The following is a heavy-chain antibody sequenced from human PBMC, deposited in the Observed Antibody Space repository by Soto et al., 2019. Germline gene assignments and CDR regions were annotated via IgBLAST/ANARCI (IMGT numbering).Heavy chain of an antibody. CDR3: ARQGLVVAARRGNWFDP. V-gene: IGHV4-39*01. CDR1: GGSISSSSYY. CDR2: IYYSGST. D-gene: IGHD2-15*01. J-gene: IGHJ5*02. Sequence: QLQLQESGPGLVKPSETLSLTCTVSGGSISSSSYYWGWIRQPPGKGLEWIGSIYYSGSTYYNPSLKSRVTISVDTSKNQFSLKLSSVTAADTAVYYCARQGLVVAARRGNWFDPWGQGTLVTVSS.